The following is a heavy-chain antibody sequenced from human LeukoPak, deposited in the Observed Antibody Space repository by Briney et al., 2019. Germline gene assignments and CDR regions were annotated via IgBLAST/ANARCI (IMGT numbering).Heavy chain of an antibody. D-gene: IGHD2-8*01. V-gene: IGHV3-33*01. CDR2: IWYDGSNK. Sequence: PGGSLRLSCAASGFTFSSYGMHWVRQAPGKGLEWVAVIWYDGSNKYYADSVKGRFTISRDNSKNTLHLQMNSLRAEDTAVYYCARDKSRTKGMDVWGQGTTVTVSS. CDR1: GFTFSSYG. CDR3: ARDKSRTKGMDV. J-gene: IGHJ6*02.